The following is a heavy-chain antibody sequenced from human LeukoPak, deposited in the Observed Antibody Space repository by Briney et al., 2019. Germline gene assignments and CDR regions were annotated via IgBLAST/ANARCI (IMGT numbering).Heavy chain of an antibody. CDR1: GYTFTSYN. CDR2: VYPASGGT. D-gene: IGHD1-26*01. CDR3: VRGGGTAHFDF. J-gene: IGHJ4*02. V-gene: IGHV1-2*02. Sequence: GASVKVSCKASGYTFTSYNIHWARQAPGQGLEWMGWVYPASGGTHYAQNFQGRVTMTRDAPISTAYMELRGLTSDDTAVYFCVRGGGTAHFDFWGQGTLVTVPS.